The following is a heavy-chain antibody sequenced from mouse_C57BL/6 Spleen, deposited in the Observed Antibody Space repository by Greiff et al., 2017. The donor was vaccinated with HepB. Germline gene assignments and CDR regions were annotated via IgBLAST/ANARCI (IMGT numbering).Heavy chain of an antibody. CDR1: GYTFTSHW. V-gene: IGHV1-56*01. CDR3: ARGEGGNYGFFDY. J-gene: IGHJ2*01. Sequence: VQLQQSGPELVRPGASVKISCKAPGYTFTSHWMQWVRQRPGQGLEWIGEIFPGSGSTYYNEKFKGKATLTVDTSSSTAYNQLSSLTSEDSAVYFCARGEGGNYGFFDYWGQGTTLTVSS. CDR2: IFPGSGST. D-gene: IGHD2-1*01.